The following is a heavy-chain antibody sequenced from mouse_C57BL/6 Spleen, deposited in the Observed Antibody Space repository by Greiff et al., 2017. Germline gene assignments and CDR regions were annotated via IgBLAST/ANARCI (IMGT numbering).Heavy chain of an antibody. Sequence: QVQLKESGPGLVQPSPSLSITCTVSGFSLTSYGVHWVRQSPGKGLEWLGVIWSGGSTDYNAAFISRLSISKDNSKSQVFFKMNSLQADDTAIYYCARDGDDYDGSWFAYWGQGTLVTVSA. CDR2: IWSGGST. D-gene: IGHD2-4*01. J-gene: IGHJ3*01. CDR3: ARDGDDYDGSWFAY. CDR1: GFSLTSYG. V-gene: IGHV2-2*01.